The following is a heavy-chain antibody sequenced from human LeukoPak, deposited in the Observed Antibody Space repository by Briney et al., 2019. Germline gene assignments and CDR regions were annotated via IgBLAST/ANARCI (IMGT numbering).Heavy chain of an antibody. D-gene: IGHD2-8*01. CDR1: GYTFSRYG. CDR3: AGSLGYCTSNVCYLKY. J-gene: IGHJ4*02. V-gene: IGHV1-69*13. Sequence: RASVKVSCKASGYTFSRYGISWVRQAPGQGLEWMGGIIPTFGTAAYAQKFQGRVTISADESTSTAYMELSSLTSEDTAVYYCAGSLGYCTSNVCYLKYWGQGTLVTVSS. CDR2: IIPTFGTA.